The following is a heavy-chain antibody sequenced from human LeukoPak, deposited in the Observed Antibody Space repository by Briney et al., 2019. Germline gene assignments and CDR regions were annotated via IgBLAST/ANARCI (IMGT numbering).Heavy chain of an antibody. CDR1: GGTFSSYA. V-gene: IGHV1-69*04. J-gene: IGHJ6*02. CDR2: IIPIFGIA. CDR3: ARNRPNVVPAALFGYYYGMDV. D-gene: IGHD2-2*01. Sequence: VASVKVSCKASGGTFSSYAISWVRQAPGQGLEWMGRIIPIFGIANYAQKFQGRVTITADKSTSTAYVELSSLRSEDTAVYYCARNRPNVVPAALFGYYYGMDVWGQGTTVTVSS.